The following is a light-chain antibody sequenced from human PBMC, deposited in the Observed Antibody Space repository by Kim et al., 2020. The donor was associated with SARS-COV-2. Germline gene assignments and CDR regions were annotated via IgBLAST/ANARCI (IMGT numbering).Light chain of an antibody. CDR3: SSYTSSSTV. V-gene: IGLV2-14*04. CDR2: YVS. Sequence: VSGSPGPSITISCTRTNNDYVSWYQQHPGKAPKLMIYYVSKRPSGISNRFSGSKSGNTASLTISGLQAEDEADYFCSSYTSSSTVFGGGTQLTVL. CDR1: NNDY. J-gene: IGLJ2*01.